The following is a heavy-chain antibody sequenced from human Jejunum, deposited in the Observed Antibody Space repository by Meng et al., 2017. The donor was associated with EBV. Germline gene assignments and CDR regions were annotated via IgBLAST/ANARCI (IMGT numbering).Heavy chain of an antibody. CDR3: AGLRYSGYDRAFDY. D-gene: IGHD5-12*01. CDR2: IYYSGST. Sequence: HVKWQGPGPGRGNPSETLSLTCTVSGGAVNSGNVYWSWIRQPPGKGLEWIGYIYYSGSTNYIPSLKSRVTISLDTSKNQFSLKLSSVTAADTAVYYCAGLRYSGYDRAFDYWGQGALVTVSS. J-gene: IGHJ4*02. V-gene: IGHV4-61*01. CDR1: GGAVNSGNVY.